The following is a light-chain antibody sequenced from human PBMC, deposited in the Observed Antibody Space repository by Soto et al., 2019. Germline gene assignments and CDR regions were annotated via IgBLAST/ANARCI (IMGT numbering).Light chain of an antibody. CDR3: QQYNNYST. J-gene: IGKJ1*01. CDR1: QSISDW. V-gene: IGKV1-5*01. Sequence: DIQMTQSPPPLSASVGDRVTITCRASQSISDWLAWFQLKPGKAPKLLIYDASSLESGVPSRFSGSGSGTEFTPTISSLQPDDFATYYCQQYNNYSTFGQGTKVDIK. CDR2: DAS.